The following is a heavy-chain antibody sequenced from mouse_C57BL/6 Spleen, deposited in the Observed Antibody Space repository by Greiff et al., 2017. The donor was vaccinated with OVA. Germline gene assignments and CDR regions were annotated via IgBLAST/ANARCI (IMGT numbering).Heavy chain of an antibody. Sequence: EVKLVESGGGLVQPGGSLSLSCAASGFTFTDYYMSWVRQPPGKALEWLGFIRHKANGYTTEYSASVKGRFTISRDNSQSILYLQMNALRAEDSATYYCARYNPFTTVVPYYAMDYWGQGTSVTVSS. D-gene: IGHD1-1*01. J-gene: IGHJ4*01. V-gene: IGHV7-3*01. CDR3: ARYNPFTTVVPYYAMDY. CDR2: IRHKANGYTT. CDR1: GFTFTDYY.